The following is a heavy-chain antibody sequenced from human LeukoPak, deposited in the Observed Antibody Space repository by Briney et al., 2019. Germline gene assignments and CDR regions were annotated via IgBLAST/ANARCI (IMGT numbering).Heavy chain of an antibody. D-gene: IGHD1-26*01. Sequence: PGRSLRLSCAASGFTFSSYGMHWVRQAPGKGLEWVAVIWYDGSNKYYADSVKGRFTISRDNSKNTLYLQMNSLRAEDTAVYYCASSPSESYYYYGMDVWGQGTTVTVSS. CDR3: ASSPSESYYYYGMDV. J-gene: IGHJ6*02. V-gene: IGHV3-30*19. CDR2: IWYDGSNK. CDR1: GFTFSSYG.